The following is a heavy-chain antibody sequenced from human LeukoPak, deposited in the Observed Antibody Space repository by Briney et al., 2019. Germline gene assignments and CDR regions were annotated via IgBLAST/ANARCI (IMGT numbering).Heavy chain of an antibody. CDR3: VKDRHDRASYYFDF. Sequence: GGSLRLSCGASGFTFGNYAMHWVRQTPGKGLEWVAFIRHVGNKEYYADSVKGRFTVSRDNSKNSLYLQMSSLTPEDTAVYYCVKDRHDRASYYFDFWGQGTLVSVSS. D-gene: IGHD3-10*01. V-gene: IGHV3-30*02. CDR1: GFTFGNYA. CDR2: IRHVGNKE. J-gene: IGHJ4*02.